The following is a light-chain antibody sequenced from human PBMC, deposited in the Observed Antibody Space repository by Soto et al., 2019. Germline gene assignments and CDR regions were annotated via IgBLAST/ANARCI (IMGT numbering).Light chain of an antibody. V-gene: IGKV1-27*01. CDR2: AAS. CDR1: QGVANH. J-gene: IGKJ4*01. Sequence: DIQMTQSPSSLSASVGDTVTITCRASQGVANHLAWYQQKPGGVPELLISAASTLQSGVPSRFSSSGSKKDFTLTITSLQPGDVATYYCQEYDSVRLTFGGGTKVEVK. CDR3: QEYDSVRLT.